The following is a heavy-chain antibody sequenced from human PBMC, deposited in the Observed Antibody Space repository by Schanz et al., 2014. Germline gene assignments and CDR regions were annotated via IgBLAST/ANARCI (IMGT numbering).Heavy chain of an antibody. Sequence: QVHLQESGPGLVKPSQTLSLTCSVSGASISSAGYYWNWIRQHPGKGLEWIGSIYYSGNTFYNPSLKHRATLSVDTSKNQFSLRLTSLTAADTAVYYCAREVFDGSGIDYWGQGTLVIVSS. CDR1: GASISSAGYY. J-gene: IGHJ4*02. CDR3: AREVFDGSGIDY. D-gene: IGHD3-10*01. CDR2: IYYSGNT. V-gene: IGHV4-31*03.